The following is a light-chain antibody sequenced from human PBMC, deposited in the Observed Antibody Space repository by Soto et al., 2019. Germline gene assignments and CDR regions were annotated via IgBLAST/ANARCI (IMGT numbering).Light chain of an antibody. V-gene: IGLV2-14*01. CDR2: EVN. CDR1: SSDVGGYNY. Sequence: QSVLTQPASVSGSPGQSITISCTGTSSDVGGYNYVSWYHQHPGKTPQLMIYEVNNRPSGVSNRFSGSKSGNTASLTISGLQAEDEADYYCSSYTRSTTYVFGTGTKVTVL. CDR3: SSYTRSTTYV. J-gene: IGLJ1*01.